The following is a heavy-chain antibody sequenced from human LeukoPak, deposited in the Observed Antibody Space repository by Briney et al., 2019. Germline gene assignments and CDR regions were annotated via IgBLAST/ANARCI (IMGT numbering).Heavy chain of an antibody. V-gene: IGHV4-59*01. CDR1: GGSISSYY. D-gene: IGHD5-24*01. Sequence: SETLSLTCTVSGGSISSYYWSWIRQPPGKGLEWIGYIYYSGSTNYNPSLKSRVTISVDTSKNQFSLKLSSVTAAETAVYYCAREGRYRYGYNEYHSYMDIWGNGTTVTVSS. J-gene: IGHJ6*03. CDR3: AREGRYRYGYNEYHSYMDI. CDR2: IYYSGST.